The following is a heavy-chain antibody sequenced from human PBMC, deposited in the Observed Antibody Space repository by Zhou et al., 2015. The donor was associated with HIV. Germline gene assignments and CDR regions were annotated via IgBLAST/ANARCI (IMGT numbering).Heavy chain of an antibody. J-gene: IGHJ3*02. D-gene: IGHD2-15*01. CDR1: GYTFTGFY. Sequence: QVQLMQSGAEVKKPGASVKVSCKASGYTFTGFYMHWVRQAPGQGLEWMGWINPNNGGTNYAQKFQGWVTMTRDTSISTAYMELSRLRSDDTAVYYCARGPSAGRYCSGGSCYERADDAFDIVGPRDNGHRLF. CDR3: ARGPSAGRYCSGGSCYERADDAFDI. V-gene: IGHV1-2*04. CDR2: INPNNGGT.